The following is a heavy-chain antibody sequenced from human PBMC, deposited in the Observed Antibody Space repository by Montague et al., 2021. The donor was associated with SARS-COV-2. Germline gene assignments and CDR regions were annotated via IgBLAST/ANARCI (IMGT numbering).Heavy chain of an antibody. CDR2: IDHSANT. Sequence: SETLSLTCAVYGGSLSGYYCSWIRQPPEKGLEWIGEIDHSANTKYNPSLKSPVTISIDTSTNQFSLKMTSVTAADTATYYCARGIYRSGSYYNRYYYGLNIWGPGTTVIVSS. CDR1: GGSLSGYY. V-gene: IGHV4-34*01. D-gene: IGHD3-10*01. J-gene: IGHJ6*02. CDR3: ARGIYRSGSYYNRYYYGLNI.